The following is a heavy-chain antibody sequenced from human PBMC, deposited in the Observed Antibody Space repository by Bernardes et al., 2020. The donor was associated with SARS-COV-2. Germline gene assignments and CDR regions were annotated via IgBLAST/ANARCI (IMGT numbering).Heavy chain of an antibody. CDR3: AKVPDTYDSSGY. D-gene: IGHD3-22*01. Sequence: GGSLRLSCAASGFTFDDYAMHWVRQAPGKGLEWVSGISWNSGSIGYADSVKGRFTISRDNAKNSLYLQMNSLRAEDTALYYCAKVPDTYDSSGYWGQGTLVTVSS. V-gene: IGHV3-9*01. CDR1: GFTFDDYA. CDR2: ISWNSGSI. J-gene: IGHJ4*02.